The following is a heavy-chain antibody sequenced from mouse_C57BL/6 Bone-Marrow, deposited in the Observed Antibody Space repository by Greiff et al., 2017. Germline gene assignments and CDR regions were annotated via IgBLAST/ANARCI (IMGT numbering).Heavy chain of an antibody. D-gene: IGHD1-1*01. CDR1: GYTFTDYA. J-gene: IGHJ4*01. Sequence: VQLQQSGPELVRPGVSVKISCKGSGYTFTDYAMHWVKQSHAKSLEWIGVISTYYGDASYNQKFKDKATMTVDKSSSNAYMELARLTSEDSVVYYSARYPWIALFITTVVAANYYAMDYWGQGTSVTVAA. V-gene: IGHV1-67*01. CDR3: ARYPWIALFITTVVAANYYAMDY. CDR2: ISTYYGDA.